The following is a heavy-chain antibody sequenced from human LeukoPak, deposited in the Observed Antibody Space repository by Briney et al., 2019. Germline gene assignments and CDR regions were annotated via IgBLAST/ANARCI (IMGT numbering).Heavy chain of an antibody. J-gene: IGHJ5*02. CDR3: ARKGDSIQTGYNWFDP. D-gene: IGHD3-22*01. V-gene: IGHV1-69*05. CDR2: IIPIFGTA. CDR1: GGTFSSYA. Sequence: GSSVKVSCKASGGTFSSYAISWVRQAPGQGLEWMGGIIPIFGTANYAQKFQGRVTITTDESTSTAYMELSSLRSEDTAVYYCARKGDSIQTGYNWFDPWGQGTLVTVSS.